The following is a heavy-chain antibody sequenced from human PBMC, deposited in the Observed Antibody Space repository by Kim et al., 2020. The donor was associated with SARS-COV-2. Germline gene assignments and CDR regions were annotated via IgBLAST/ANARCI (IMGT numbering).Heavy chain of an antibody. V-gene: IGHV3-23*01. CDR2: ISGSGGST. CDR3: AKDSGYSYDPTSLNWFDP. D-gene: IGHD5-18*01. CDR1: GFTFSSYA. J-gene: IGHJ5*02. Sequence: GGSLRLSCAASGFTFSSYAMSWVRQAPGKGLEWVSAISGSGGSTYYADSVKGRFTISRDNSKNTLYLQMNSLRAEDTAVYYCAKDSGYSYDPTSLNWFDPWGQGTLVTVSS.